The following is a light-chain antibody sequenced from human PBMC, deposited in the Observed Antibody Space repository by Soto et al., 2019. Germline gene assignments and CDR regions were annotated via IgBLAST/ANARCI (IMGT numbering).Light chain of an antibody. Sequence: DIQMTPSPASLSGFKEDRVTLPWRASQTISSCLAWYQQKPAKHPKLLIYKASTLKSGVPSRFSGSGSGTEFIITISSMQPDDVATYYCQHYNSYLEAFGQGTKVDI. CDR2: KAS. V-gene: IGKV1-5*03. CDR3: QHYNSYLEA. CDR1: QTISSC. J-gene: IGKJ1*01.